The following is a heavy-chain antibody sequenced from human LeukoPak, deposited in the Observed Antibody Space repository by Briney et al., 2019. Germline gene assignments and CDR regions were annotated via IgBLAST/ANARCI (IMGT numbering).Heavy chain of an antibody. CDR2: IYYTGST. D-gene: IGHD5-12*01. V-gene: IGHV4-59*01. Sequence: SETLSLTCTVSGASLSSYYWSWIRQPPGKGLEWLGSIYYTGSTNYHPSLKSRVTISLDTSKNQFSLKLSSVTAADTAVYYCARGSGYVYYWGQGTLVTVSS. CDR3: ARGSGYVYY. J-gene: IGHJ4*02. CDR1: GASLSSYY.